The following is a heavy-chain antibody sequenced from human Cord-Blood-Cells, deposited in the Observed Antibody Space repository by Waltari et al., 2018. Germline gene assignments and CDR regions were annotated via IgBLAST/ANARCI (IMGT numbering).Heavy chain of an antibody. V-gene: IGHV4-38-2*02. D-gene: IGHD6-13*01. CDR2: IYHSGST. J-gene: IGHJ5*02. CDR3: ARDHYSSSWYVRNWFDP. CDR1: VYSISSGYY. Sequence: QVQLQESGPGLVKPSETLSLTCAVSVYSISSGYYWGWFRQPPGKGLEWIGSIYHSGSTYYNPSLKSRVNISVDTSKIQFSLKLSSVTAADTAVYYCARDHYSSSWYVRNWFDPWGQGTLVTVSS.